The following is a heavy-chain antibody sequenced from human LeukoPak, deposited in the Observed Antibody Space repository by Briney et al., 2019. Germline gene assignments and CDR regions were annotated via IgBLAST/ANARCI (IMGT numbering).Heavy chain of an antibody. Sequence: SETLSLTCTLSGGSISSANYFWGWIRQPPGKGLEWIGEIYHSGSTNYNPSLKSRVTISVDKSKNQFSLKLSSVTAADTAVYYCARVGRQWLLQYYFDYWGQGTLVTVSS. D-gene: IGHD3-22*01. CDR2: IYHSGST. J-gene: IGHJ4*02. CDR3: ARVGRQWLLQYYFDY. V-gene: IGHV4-39*07. CDR1: GGSISSANYF.